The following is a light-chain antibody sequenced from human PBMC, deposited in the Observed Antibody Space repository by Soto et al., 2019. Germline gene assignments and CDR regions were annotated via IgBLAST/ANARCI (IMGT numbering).Light chain of an antibody. CDR1: QSVGSF. V-gene: IGKV3-11*01. CDR2: DAS. J-gene: IGKJ5*01. CDR3: QQRYDWPLT. Sequence: EIVLTQSPATLSLSPGERATLSCRASQSVGSFLAWYQQKPGQAPRLLIYDASNEATGIPARFSGSGSGTDFTLTISSLEPEDFAVYYCQQRYDWPLTFGPGTRLEIK.